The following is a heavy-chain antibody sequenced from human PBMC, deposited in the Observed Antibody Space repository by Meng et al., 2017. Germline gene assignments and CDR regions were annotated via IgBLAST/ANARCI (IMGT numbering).Heavy chain of an antibody. Sequence: GESLKISYAASGFTFSSYAMHWVRQAPGKGLEWVAVISYDGSNKYYADSVKGRFTISRDNSKNTLYLQMNSLRAEDTAVYYCARVYSSSWYNWFDPWGQGTLVTVSS. CDR1: GFTFSSYA. V-gene: IGHV3-30*01. D-gene: IGHD6-13*01. CDR3: ARVYSSSWYNWFDP. J-gene: IGHJ5*02. CDR2: ISYDGSNK.